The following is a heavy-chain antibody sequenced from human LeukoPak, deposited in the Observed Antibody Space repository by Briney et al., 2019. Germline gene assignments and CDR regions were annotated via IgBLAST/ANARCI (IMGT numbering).Heavy chain of an antibody. V-gene: IGHV1-69*02. CDR1: GGTFSSYT. Sequence: SVKVSCKASGGTFSSYTISWVRQAPGQGLEWMGRIIPILGIANYAQKFQGRVTITADKSTSTAYMELSSLRSDDTAVYYCARGSGPLWFGELYAFDIWGQGTMVTVSS. CDR2: IIPILGIA. CDR3: ARGSGPLWFGELYAFDI. J-gene: IGHJ3*02. D-gene: IGHD3-10*01.